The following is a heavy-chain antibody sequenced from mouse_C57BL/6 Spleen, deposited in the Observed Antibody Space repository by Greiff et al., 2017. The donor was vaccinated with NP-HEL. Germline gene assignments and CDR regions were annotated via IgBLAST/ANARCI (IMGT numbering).Heavy chain of an antibody. J-gene: IGHJ1*03. V-gene: IGHV5-6*02. CDR1: GFTFSSYG. Sequence: DVMLVESGGDLVKPGGSLKLSCAASGFTFSSYGMSWVRQTPDKRLEWVATISSGGSYTYYPDSVKGRFTISRDNAKNTLYLQMSRLKSEDTAMYYCARAPYYYGSSYDWYFDVWGTGTTVTVSS. CDR2: ISSGGSYT. D-gene: IGHD1-1*01. CDR3: ARAPYYYGSSYDWYFDV.